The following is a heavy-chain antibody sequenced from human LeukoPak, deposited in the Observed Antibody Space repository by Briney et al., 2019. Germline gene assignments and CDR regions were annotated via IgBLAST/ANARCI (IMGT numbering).Heavy chain of an antibody. D-gene: IGHD4-17*01. Sequence: PSETLSLTCTVSGGSISSYYWSWIRQPPGKGLEWIGYIYYSGITNYNPSLKSRVTISVDTSKYQFPLMLSSVTAADTAVYYCARGPTVTTYYYGMDVWGQGTTVTVSS. CDR1: GGSISSYY. CDR3: ARGPTVTTYYYGMDV. CDR2: IYYSGIT. V-gene: IGHV4-59*01. J-gene: IGHJ6*02.